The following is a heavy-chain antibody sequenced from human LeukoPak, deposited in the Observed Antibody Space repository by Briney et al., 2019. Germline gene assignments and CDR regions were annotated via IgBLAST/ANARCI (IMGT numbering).Heavy chain of an antibody. Sequence: PGGPLRLSCAASGFTFSSYWMSWVRQAPGKGLEWVANIKQDGSEKYYVDSVKGRFTISRDNAKNSLYLQMNSLRAEDTAVYYCARETYYYGSGSWYNWFDPWGQGTLVTVPS. CDR2: IKQDGSEK. D-gene: IGHD3-10*01. V-gene: IGHV3-7*03. J-gene: IGHJ5*02. CDR1: GFTFSSYW. CDR3: ARETYYYGSGSWYNWFDP.